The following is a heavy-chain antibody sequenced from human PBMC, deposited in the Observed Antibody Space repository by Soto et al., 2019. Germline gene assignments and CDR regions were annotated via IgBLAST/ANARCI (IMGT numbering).Heavy chain of an antibody. D-gene: IGHD4-17*01. CDR2: IIPIFGTA. CDR1: GGTFSSYA. CDR3: ARGDYGDYLARYGMDG. J-gene: IGHJ6*02. V-gene: IGHV1-69*12. Sequence: QVQLVQSGAEVKKPGSSVKVSCKASGGTFSSYAISWVRQAPGQGLEWMGGIIPIFGTANYAQKFQGRVTITADESTSTAYRELRSLRSEDTAVYYCARGDYGDYLARYGMDGWGQGTTVTVSS.